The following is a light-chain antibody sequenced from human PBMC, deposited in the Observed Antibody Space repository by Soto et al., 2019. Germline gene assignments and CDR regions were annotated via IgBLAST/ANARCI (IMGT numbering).Light chain of an antibody. Sequence: EIVLTQSPGTLSLSPGERATLSCRASQSGSSSYLAWYQKKPGQAPRLLIYDASSRATGITDRFSGSGSGTDFTLSISRLEPEDFAVYYCQQYASSLYTFGQGTKLEIK. CDR3: QQYASSLYT. CDR2: DAS. CDR1: QSGSSSY. J-gene: IGKJ2*01. V-gene: IGKV3-20*01.